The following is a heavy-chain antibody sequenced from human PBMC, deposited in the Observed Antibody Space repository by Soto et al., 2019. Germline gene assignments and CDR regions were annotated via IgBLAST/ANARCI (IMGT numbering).Heavy chain of an antibody. J-gene: IGHJ4*02. CDR2: VSVDPGNT. V-gene: IGHV3-23*01. Sequence: GGSLRLSCAGSGLTLSAYPMSWVRQAPGKGLQWVASVSVDPGNTYYADSVKGRFTISRDNSKNTVYLQMNSLKTEDTAFYYCAEDGIRGIHLDNRGQGTLVTVSS. CDR1: GLTLSAYP. CDR3: AEDGIRGIHLDN.